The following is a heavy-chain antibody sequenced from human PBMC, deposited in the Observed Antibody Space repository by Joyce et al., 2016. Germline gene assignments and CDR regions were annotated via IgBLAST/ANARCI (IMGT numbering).Heavy chain of an antibody. J-gene: IGHJ4*02. V-gene: IGHV5-51*01. Sequence: EVQLVQSGSEVKKHGEALSISCQGSGYTFSSYWIGWVRQRPGKGLEYMGIISPGDSDTIYSPSFEGQVTFSADNSINTAYLHWDSLKTSDTAIYYCARGQQWLFDYWGQGILVTVSS. D-gene: IGHD6-19*01. CDR1: GYTFSSYW. CDR3: ARGQQWLFDY. CDR2: ISPGDSDT.